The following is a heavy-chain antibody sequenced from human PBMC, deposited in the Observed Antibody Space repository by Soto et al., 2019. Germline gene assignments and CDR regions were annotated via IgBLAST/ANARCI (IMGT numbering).Heavy chain of an antibody. CDR3: AASCVACGGFNYYGMDV. Sequence: QVQLQESGPGLVKPSKTQSLTCTVSGGSISSGGYYWYWIRQHPGKGLEWIGYIYYSGTTYYNPSLKSRVTISVDTSKNQFSLKLSSVTAADTAVYYCAASCVACGGFNYYGMDVWGQGTTVTVSS. D-gene: IGHD2-21*01. J-gene: IGHJ6*02. CDR2: IYYSGTT. CDR1: GGSISSGGYY. V-gene: IGHV4-31*03.